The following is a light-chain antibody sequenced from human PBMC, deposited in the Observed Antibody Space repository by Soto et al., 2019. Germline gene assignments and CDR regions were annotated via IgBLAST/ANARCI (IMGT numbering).Light chain of an antibody. J-gene: IGKJ1*01. CDR3: QQYNSYSWT. CDR2: DAS. V-gene: IGKV1-5*01. CDR1: QSISSW. Sequence: DIQMTQSPSTVSAPVANRVTITCRASQSISSWLAWYQQKPGKAPKLLIYDASSLESGVPSRFSGSGSGTEFTLTISSLQPDDFATYYCQQYNSYSWTFGQGTKVDI.